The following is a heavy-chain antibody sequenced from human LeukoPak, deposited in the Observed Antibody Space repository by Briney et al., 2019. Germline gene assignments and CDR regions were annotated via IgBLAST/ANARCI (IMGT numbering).Heavy chain of an antibody. CDR3: ARDSVITFGGVIAPNDAFDI. V-gene: IGHV3-48*02. CDR2: ISSSSSTI. J-gene: IGHJ3*02. CDR1: GFTFSSYS. Sequence: GGSLRLSCAASGFTFSSYSMNWVRRAPGKGREWVSYISSSSSTIYYADSVKGRFTISRDNAKNSLYLQMNRLRDEDTAVYYCARDSVITFGGVIAPNDAFDIWGQGTMVTVSS. D-gene: IGHD3-16*02.